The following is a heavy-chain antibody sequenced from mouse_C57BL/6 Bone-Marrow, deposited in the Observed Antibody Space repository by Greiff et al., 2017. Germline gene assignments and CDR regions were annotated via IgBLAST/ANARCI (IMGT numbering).Heavy chain of an antibody. CDR3: ARLLWFAY. CDR2: IDPSDSYT. Sequence: QVQLQQPGAELVRPGTSVKLSCKASGYTFTSYWMHWVKQRPGQGLEWIGVIDPSDSYTNYNQKFKGKATLTVDTSSSTAYMQLSSLTSEDSAVSYCARLLWFAYWGQGTLVTGSA. V-gene: IGHV1-59*01. J-gene: IGHJ3*01. CDR1: GYTFTSYW.